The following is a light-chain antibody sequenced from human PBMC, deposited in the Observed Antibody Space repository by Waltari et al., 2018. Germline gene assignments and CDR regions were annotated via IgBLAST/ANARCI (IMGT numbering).Light chain of an antibody. J-gene: IGLJ2*01. CDR3: HSRDSSSTRF. CDR2: GQN. Sequence: SSELTQDPTVSVALGQTVRITCQGDSLRRYYPSWYQQRPGQAPILFPYGQNSRPSGIPDRFSGSISGNTASLTITGAQAEDEADYYCHSRDSSSTRFFGGGTRLTV. CDR1: SLRRYY. V-gene: IGLV3-19*01.